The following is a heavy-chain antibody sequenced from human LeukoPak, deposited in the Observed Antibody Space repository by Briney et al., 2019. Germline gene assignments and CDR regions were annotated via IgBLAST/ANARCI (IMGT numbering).Heavy chain of an antibody. Sequence: PGGSLRLSCAASGFTFSSYGMHWVRQAPPQGLEWVASIRYDGSNKYYADSVKARFAISRDNSKTTLYLQMNSLRAEDTAVYYCAKDVLNSYYFDYWGQGTLVTVSS. D-gene: IGHD3-10*02. CDR2: IRYDGSNK. CDR1: GFTFSSYG. J-gene: IGHJ4*02. CDR3: AKDVLNSYYFDY. V-gene: IGHV3-30*02.